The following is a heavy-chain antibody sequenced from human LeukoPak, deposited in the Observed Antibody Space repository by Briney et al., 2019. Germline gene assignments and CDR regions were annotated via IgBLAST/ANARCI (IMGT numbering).Heavy chain of an antibody. J-gene: IGHJ4*02. Sequence: GGSLRLSCAASEFTFSNHAMNWVRQAPGKGLEWVSSISSASGFIYYADSVQGRFTISRDNAKDALVLQMNSLRAEDTAIYYCARGKAHYDSTGHYTPLDYWGQGTLVTVSS. CDR1: EFTFSNHA. CDR3: ARGKAHYDSTGHYTPLDY. CDR2: ISSASGFI. D-gene: IGHD3-22*01. V-gene: IGHV3-21*01.